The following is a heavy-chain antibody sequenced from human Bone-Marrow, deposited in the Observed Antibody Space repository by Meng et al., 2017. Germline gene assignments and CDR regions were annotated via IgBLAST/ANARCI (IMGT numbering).Heavy chain of an antibody. J-gene: IGHJ6*02. V-gene: IGHV3-33*01. CDR3: ASTNSAKYYYDSSGYFVYYYGMDV. CDR2: IWYDGSNK. CDR1: GFTFSSYG. D-gene: IGHD3-22*01. Sequence: GGSLRLSCAASGFTFSSYGMHWVRQAPGKRLEWVAVIWYDGSNKYYADSVKGRFTISRDNSKNTLYLQMNSLRAEDTAVYYCASTNSAKYYYDSSGYFVYYYGMDVWGQGTTVTVSS.